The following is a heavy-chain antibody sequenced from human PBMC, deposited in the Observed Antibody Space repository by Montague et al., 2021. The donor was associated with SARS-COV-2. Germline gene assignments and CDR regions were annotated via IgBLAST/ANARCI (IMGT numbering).Heavy chain of an antibody. CDR2: INNSGTT. Sequence: SETLSLTCAVYGGSFSAYYWSWIRQPPGRGLEWIGEINNSGTTNYKSSLKSRLSMSVDTSKNQFSLNLSSVTAADTAVYFCSRTYRGTLDFWGQGTLVTVSS. CDR1: GGSFSAYY. D-gene: IGHD1-7*01. V-gene: IGHV4-34*01. J-gene: IGHJ4*02. CDR3: SRTYRGTLDF.